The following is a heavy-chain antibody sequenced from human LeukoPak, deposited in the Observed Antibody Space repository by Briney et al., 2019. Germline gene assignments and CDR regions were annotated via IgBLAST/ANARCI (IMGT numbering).Heavy chain of an antibody. CDR3: ARHLSGVTGYTYGRGIDY. CDR1: GFTFSSYW. Sequence: GGSLRLSCAASGFTFSSYWMHWVRQAPGKGLEWVANIKKDGSEKYYVDSVKGRSTISRDNAKKSLYLQMNSLRAEDTAVYYCARHLSGVTGYTYGRGIDYWGQGTLVTVSS. J-gene: IGHJ4*02. CDR2: IKKDGSEK. D-gene: IGHD5-18*01. V-gene: IGHV3-7*01.